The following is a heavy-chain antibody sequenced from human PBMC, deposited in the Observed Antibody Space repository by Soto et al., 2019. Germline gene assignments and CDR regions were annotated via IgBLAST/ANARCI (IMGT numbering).Heavy chain of an antibody. V-gene: IGHV1-3*01. Sequence: XSVKVSFNASGYTFTSYAMHLVRHAPGQRLEWMGGINAGNGNTKYSQKFQGRVTITRDTSASTAYMELSSLSSEDTAVYYCAVHGSGSMDNWFDPWGKGTLVT. D-gene: IGHD3-10*01. CDR3: AVHGSGSMDNWFDP. J-gene: IGHJ5*02. CDR1: GYTFTSYA. CDR2: INAGNGNT.